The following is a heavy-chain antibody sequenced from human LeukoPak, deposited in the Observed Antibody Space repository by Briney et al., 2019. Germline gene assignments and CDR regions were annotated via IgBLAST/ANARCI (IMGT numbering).Heavy chain of an antibody. Sequence: AASVKVSCKASGGTFSSYAISWVRQAPGQGLEWMGGIIPIFGTANYAQKFQGRATITTDESTSTAYMELSSLRSEDTAVYYCASLESAAFDIWGQGTMVTVSS. J-gene: IGHJ3*02. CDR1: GGTFSSYA. D-gene: IGHD3-3*01. CDR2: IIPIFGTA. V-gene: IGHV1-69*05. CDR3: ASLESAAFDI.